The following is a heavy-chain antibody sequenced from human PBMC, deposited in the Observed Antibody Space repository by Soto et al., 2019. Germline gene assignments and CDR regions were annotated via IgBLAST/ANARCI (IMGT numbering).Heavy chain of an antibody. J-gene: IGHJ4*02. CDR1: GFSLSSAW. Sequence: GGSLRLSCVASGFSLSSAWMAWVRQAPGKGLEWVANIRQDGREIYYVDSVKGRFTISRDNAKNSLFLQMNSLRAEDTGIYYCARDTRGAFDSWGQGTLVTVSS. V-gene: IGHV3-7*01. CDR3: ARDTRGAFDS. D-gene: IGHD3-10*01. CDR2: IRQDGREI.